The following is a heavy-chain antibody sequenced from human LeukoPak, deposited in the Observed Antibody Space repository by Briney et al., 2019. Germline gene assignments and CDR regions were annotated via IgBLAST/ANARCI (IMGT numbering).Heavy chain of an antibody. V-gene: IGHV3-30-3*01. CDR2: ISYDGNNK. Sequence: GGSLRLSCAASGFTFSSYAMHWVRQAPGKGLEWVAVISYDGNNKYYADSVKGRFTLSRDYLKNTVSLHMNSLRPEDTAVYYCARVPPDYYETRVFLYCVDYWAQGTLLSVSS. J-gene: IGHJ4*02. D-gene: IGHD3-22*01. CDR1: GFTFSSYA. CDR3: ARVPPDYYETRVFLYCVDY.